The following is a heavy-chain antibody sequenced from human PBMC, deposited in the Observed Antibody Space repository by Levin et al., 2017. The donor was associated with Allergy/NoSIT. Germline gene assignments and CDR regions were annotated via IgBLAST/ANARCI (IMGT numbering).Heavy chain of an antibody. J-gene: IGHJ4*02. CDR3: ARGSGNYYDLPLDF. CDR2: LSGRDSST. CDR1: GFTFSTYA. D-gene: IGHD3-22*01. V-gene: IGHV3-23*01. Sequence: GGSLRLSYAASGFTFSTYAMTWVRQAPGKGLEWVSALSGRDSSTYYTESVKGRFAISRDISRNTLYLQMNSLRDEDTAVYYCARGSGNYYDLPLDFWGQGTLVTVSS.